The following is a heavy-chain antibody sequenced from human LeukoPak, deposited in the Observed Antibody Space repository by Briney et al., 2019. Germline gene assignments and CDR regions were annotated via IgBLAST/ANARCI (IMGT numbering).Heavy chain of an antibody. V-gene: IGHV3-33*01. CDR1: GFTFSSYG. CDR2: IWYDGSNK. Sequence: GGSLRLSCAASGFTFSSYGMHWVRQAPGKGLEWVAVIWYDGSNKYYADSVKGRFTISRDNSKSTLYLQMNSLRAEDTAVYYCARDRSGSLAGGDYRGQGTLVTVSS. D-gene: IGHD3-10*01. CDR3: ARDRSGSLAGGDY. J-gene: IGHJ4*02.